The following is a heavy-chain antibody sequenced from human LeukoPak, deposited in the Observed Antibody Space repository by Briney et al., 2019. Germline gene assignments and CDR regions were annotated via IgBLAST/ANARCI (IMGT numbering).Heavy chain of an antibody. V-gene: IGHV4-39*01. CDR3: ARHSPWVYYFDY. CDR2: IYYSGST. J-gene: IGHJ4*02. D-gene: IGHD7-27*01. Sequence: PSETLSLTCTVSGGSISSSSYYWGWLRQPPGKGLEWIGSIYYSGSTYYNPSLKSRVTISVDTSRNQFSLKLSSVTAADTAVYYCARHSPWVYYFDYWGQGTLVTVSS. CDR1: GGSISSSSYY.